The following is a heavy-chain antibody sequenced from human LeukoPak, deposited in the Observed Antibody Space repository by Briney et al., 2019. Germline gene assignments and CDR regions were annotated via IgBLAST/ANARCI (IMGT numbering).Heavy chain of an antibody. J-gene: IGHJ5*02. D-gene: IGHD6-13*01. CDR3: AREISSWYRTEGRFDP. CDR2: IYTSGST. Sequence: SETLSLTCTVSGGSISSYYWSWIRQPPGKGLEWIGYIYTSGSTNYNPSLKSRVTISVDTSKNQFSQKLSSVTAADTAVYYCAREISSWYRTEGRFDPWGQGTLVTVSS. CDR1: GGSISSYY. V-gene: IGHV4-4*09.